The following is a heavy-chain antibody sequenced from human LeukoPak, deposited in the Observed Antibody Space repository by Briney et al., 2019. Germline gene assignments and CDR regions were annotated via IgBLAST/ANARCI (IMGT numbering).Heavy chain of an antibody. D-gene: IGHD5-18*01. Sequence: ASVKVSCKASGYTFTSYYMHWVRQATGQGLEWMGWMNPNSGNTGYAQKFQGRVTITRNTSISTAYMELSSLRSEDTAVYYCARGGGGYSHNDAFDIWGQGTMVTVSS. V-gene: IGHV1-8*03. CDR3: ARGGGGYSHNDAFDI. CDR2: MNPNSGNT. J-gene: IGHJ3*02. CDR1: GYTFTSYY.